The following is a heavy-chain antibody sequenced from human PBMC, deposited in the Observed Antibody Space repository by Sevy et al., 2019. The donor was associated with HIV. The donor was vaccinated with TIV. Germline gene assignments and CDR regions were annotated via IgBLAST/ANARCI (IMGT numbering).Heavy chain of an antibody. D-gene: IGHD1-26*01. J-gene: IGHJ3*02. Sequence: GGSLRLSCAASGFTFSSYWMRWVRQAPGKGLEWVANIKQDGSEKYYVDSVKGRFTISRDNAKNSLYLQMNSLRAEDTAVYYCARVGGSYPPGAFDIWGQGTMVTVSS. V-gene: IGHV3-7*01. CDR2: IKQDGSEK. CDR1: GFTFSSYW. CDR3: ARVGGSYPPGAFDI.